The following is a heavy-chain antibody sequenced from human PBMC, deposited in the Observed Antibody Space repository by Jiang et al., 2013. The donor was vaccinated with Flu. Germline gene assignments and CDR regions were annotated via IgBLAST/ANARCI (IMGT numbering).Heavy chain of an antibody. Sequence: GAEVKKPGASVKVSCKVSGYTLTELSMHWVRQAPGKGLEWMGGFDPEDGETIYAQKFQGRVTMTEDTSTDTAYMELSSLRSEDTAVYYCATVDSSGWYSGLKPLAPFDYWGQGTLVTVSS. CDR2: FDPEDGET. D-gene: IGHD6-19*01. CDR3: ATVDSSGWYSGLKPLAPFDY. CDR1: GYTLTELS. J-gene: IGHJ4*02. V-gene: IGHV1-24*01.